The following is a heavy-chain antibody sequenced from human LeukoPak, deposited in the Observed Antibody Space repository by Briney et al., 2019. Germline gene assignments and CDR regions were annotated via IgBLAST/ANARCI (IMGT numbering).Heavy chain of an antibody. D-gene: IGHD6-19*01. CDR1: GGAISSNY. V-gene: IGHV4-59*08. CDR3: AKLVSSGWYYDY. CDR2: IYYSGST. Sequence: SETLSLTCTVSGGAISSNYWSWIRQPPGKGLESIGYIYYSGSTNYNPSLKSRVTMSVDTSKNQFSLKVSSVTAADTAVYYCAKLVSSGWYYDYWGQGTLVTVSS. J-gene: IGHJ4*02.